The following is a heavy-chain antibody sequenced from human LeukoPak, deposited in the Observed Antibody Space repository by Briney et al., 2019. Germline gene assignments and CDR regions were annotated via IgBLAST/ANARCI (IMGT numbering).Heavy chain of an antibody. CDR1: GFTFSSYS. J-gene: IGHJ4*02. Sequence: GGSLRLSCAASGFTFSSYSMNWVRQAPGKGLEWDSSISSSSSYIYYADSVKGRFTISRDNAKNSLYLQMNSLRAEDTAVYYCARDQVYSGYDFFDYWGQGTLVTVSS. V-gene: IGHV3-21*01. D-gene: IGHD5-12*01. CDR3: ARDQVYSGYDFFDY. CDR2: ISSSSSYI.